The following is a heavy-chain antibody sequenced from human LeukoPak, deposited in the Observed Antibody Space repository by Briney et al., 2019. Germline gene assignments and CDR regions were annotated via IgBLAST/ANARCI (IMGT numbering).Heavy chain of an antibody. V-gene: IGHV4-59*01. CDR3: ARAIATKPYYYYYYMDV. CDR2: IYYSGST. J-gene: IGHJ6*03. Sequence: SETLSLTCTVSGGSISSYYWSWIRQPPGKGLEWIGYIYYSGSTNYNPSLKSRATISVDTSKNQFSLKMSSVTAADAAVYYCARAIATKPYYYYYYMDVWGKGTTVTVSS. CDR1: GGSISSYY. D-gene: IGHD2-21*01.